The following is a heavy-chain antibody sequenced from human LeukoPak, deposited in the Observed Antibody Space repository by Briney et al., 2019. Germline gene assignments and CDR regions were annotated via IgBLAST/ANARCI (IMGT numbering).Heavy chain of an antibody. Sequence: GGSLRLSCAASGFTFSSYAMNWVRQAPGKGLEWVSYISFSVNTKYYGDSVKGRFTISRDNAKNSLYLHMDSLRAEDTAVYYCARGAYSSGWAYFDYWGQGTLVTVSS. CDR1: GFTFSSYA. V-gene: IGHV3-48*04. J-gene: IGHJ4*02. D-gene: IGHD6-19*01. CDR3: ARGAYSSGWAYFDY. CDR2: ISFSVNTK.